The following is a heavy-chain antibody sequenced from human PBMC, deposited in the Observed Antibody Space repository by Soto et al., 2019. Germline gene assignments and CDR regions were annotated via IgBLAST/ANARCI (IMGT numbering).Heavy chain of an antibody. J-gene: IGHJ6*03. D-gene: IGHD6-13*01. CDR1: GFTFSSYW. V-gene: IGHV3-7*04. Sequence: EVQLVESGGGLVQPGGSLRLSCAASGFTFSSYWMSWVRQAPGKGLEWVANIKQDGSEKYYVDSVKGRFTISRDNAKNSLYLQMNSLRAEDTAVYYCARGYSSSWYAYYDYYYMDVWGKGTTVTVSS. CDR3: ARGYSSSWYAYYDYYYMDV. CDR2: IKQDGSEK.